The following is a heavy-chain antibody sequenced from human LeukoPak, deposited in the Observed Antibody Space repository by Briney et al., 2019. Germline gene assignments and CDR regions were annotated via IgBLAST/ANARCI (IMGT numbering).Heavy chain of an antibody. Sequence: GGSLRLSCAASGFTFSSYAMSWVRQAPGKGLEWVSAISGSGGSTYYADSVKGRFTISRDNAKNSPYLQMNSLRAEDTALYYCAKDMHSLDSSGWYGYFAAYYYGMDVWGQGTTVTVSS. CDR2: ISGSGGST. D-gene: IGHD6-19*01. V-gene: IGHV3-23*01. CDR3: AKDMHSLDSSGWYGYFAAYYYGMDV. J-gene: IGHJ6*02. CDR1: GFTFSSYA.